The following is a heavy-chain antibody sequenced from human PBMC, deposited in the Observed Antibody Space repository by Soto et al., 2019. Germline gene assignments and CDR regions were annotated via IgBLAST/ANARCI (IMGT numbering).Heavy chain of an antibody. J-gene: IGHJ6*02. D-gene: IGHD3-22*01. CDR1: GFTFSSYG. CDR3: ARDGEAYDSSGYYYYGMDV. Sequence: GGSLRLSCAASGFTFSSYGMHWVRQAPGKGLEWVAVIWYDGSNKYYADSVKGRFTISRDNSKNTLYLQMNSLRAEDTAVYYCARDGEAYDSSGYYYYGMDVWGQGTTVTVSS. CDR2: IWYDGSNK. V-gene: IGHV3-33*01.